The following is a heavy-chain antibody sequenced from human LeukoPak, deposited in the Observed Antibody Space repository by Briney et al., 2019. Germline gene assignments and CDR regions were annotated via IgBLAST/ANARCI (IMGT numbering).Heavy chain of an antibody. Sequence: GGSLRLSCAASGFTSSGSAMHWVRQASGKGLEWVGRIRSKANSYATAYAASVNGRFTISRDDSKNTAYMQMNSLIAKDTAVYYCAKGIGYSSGWHPADDAFDIWGQGTMVTVSS. CDR1: GFTSSGSA. V-gene: IGHV3-73*01. CDR2: IRSKANSYAT. CDR3: AKGIGYSSGWHPADDAFDI. D-gene: IGHD6-19*01. J-gene: IGHJ3*02.